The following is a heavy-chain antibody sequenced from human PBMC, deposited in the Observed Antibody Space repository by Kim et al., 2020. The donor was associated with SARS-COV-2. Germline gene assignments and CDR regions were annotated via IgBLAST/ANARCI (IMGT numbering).Heavy chain of an antibody. V-gene: IGHV1-69*02. Sequence: AQKFQGRVTITADKSTSTAYMELSSLRSEDTAVYYCARKYCSGGSCRFDYWGQGTLVTVSS. CDR3: ARKYCSGGSCRFDY. J-gene: IGHJ4*02. D-gene: IGHD2-15*01.